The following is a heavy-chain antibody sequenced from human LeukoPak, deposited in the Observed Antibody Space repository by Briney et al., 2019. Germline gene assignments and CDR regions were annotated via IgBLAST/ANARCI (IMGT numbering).Heavy chain of an antibody. D-gene: IGHD3-22*01. CDR1: GFTFSSYW. CDR3: ARDTRYYYDSSAYYYPDAFDI. V-gene: IGHV3-7*01. Sequence: GGSLRLSCAASGFTFSSYWRNWVRQAPGKGLEWLANIDQDGSEKYYVDSLKGRFTISRDNAKNSLYLQMTDLRAEDTAVYYCARDTRYYYDSSAYYYPDAFDIWGQGTMVSVSS. CDR2: IDQDGSEK. J-gene: IGHJ3*02.